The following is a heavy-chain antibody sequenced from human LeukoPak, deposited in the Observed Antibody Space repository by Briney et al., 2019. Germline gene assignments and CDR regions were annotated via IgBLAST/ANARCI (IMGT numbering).Heavy chain of an antibody. CDR1: GYSFTTYW. CDR3: ARRGPYYYDSSGYHAVDY. V-gene: IGHV5-51*01. CDR2: IYTGDSDT. Sequence: GESLKISCKGSGYSFTTYWTGWVRQMPGKDLEWMGIIYTGDSDTRYSPSFQGQVTISADKSISTAYLQWSSLKASDTAMYYCARRGPYYYDSSGYHAVDYWGQGTLVTVSS. D-gene: IGHD3-22*01. J-gene: IGHJ4*02.